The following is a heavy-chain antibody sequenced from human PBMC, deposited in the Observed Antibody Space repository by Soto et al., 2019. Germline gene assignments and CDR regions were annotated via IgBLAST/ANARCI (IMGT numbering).Heavy chain of an antibody. CDR1: GGTLSSYG. D-gene: IGHD3-3*01. V-gene: IGHV1-69*12. Sequence: VQLVQSGAEVKKPGSSVKVSCKASGGTLSSYGISWVRQAPGQGLEWMGGIIPIFGTANYAQKFQGRVTITADESTSTAYMELSSLRSEDTAVYYCARSVSTIFGVNYYYYGMDVWGQGTTVTVSS. CDR3: ARSVSTIFGVNYYYYGMDV. J-gene: IGHJ6*02. CDR2: IIPIFGTA.